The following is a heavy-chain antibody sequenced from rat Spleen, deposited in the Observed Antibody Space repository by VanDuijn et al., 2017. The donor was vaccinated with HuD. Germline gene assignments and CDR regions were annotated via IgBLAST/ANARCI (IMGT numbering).Heavy chain of an antibody. CDR1: GFNFNDYW. CDR2: INKDSSII. V-gene: IGHV4-2*01. J-gene: IGHJ2*01. D-gene: IGHD4-4*01. Sequence: EVKLVESGGGLVQPGRSLKLSCVASGFNFNDYWMGWVRQAPGKGLEWIGEINKDSSIIDYSPSLKDKFTISRDNAQNTLYLQMNKLGSEDTAIYYCVRERLGVEGWGQGVMVTVSS. CDR3: VRERLGVEG.